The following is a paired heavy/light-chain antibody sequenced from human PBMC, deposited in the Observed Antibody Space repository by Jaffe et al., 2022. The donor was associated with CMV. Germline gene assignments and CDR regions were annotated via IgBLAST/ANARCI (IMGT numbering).Light chain of an antibody. J-gene: IGKJ1*01. CDR2: GAS. CDR3: QQYYNWPRT. CDR1: QSVSSK. V-gene: IGKV3-15*01. Sequence: EIVMTQSPATLSVSPGERATLSCRASQSVSSKLAWYQQKPGQAPRLLIYGASTRATGFPGRFSGSGSGTEFTLTISSLQSEDFAIYYCQQYYNWPRTFGQGTKVEIK.
Heavy chain of an antibody. V-gene: IGHV3-48*03. CDR1: GFTFSSFE. D-gene: IGHD2-2*01. CDR2: ISSSGTTI. CDR3: ARIPRGSDAFDI. J-gene: IGHJ3*02. Sequence: EVQLVESGGGLVQPGGSLRLSCAASGFTFSSFEMSWVRQAPGKGLACVSYISSSGTTIYYVDSVKGRFTISRDNAKNSLYLQMNSLRAEDTAVYYCARIPRGSDAFDIWGQGTMVTVSS.